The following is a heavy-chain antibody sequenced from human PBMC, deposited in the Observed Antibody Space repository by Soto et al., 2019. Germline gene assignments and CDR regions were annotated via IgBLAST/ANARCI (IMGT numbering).Heavy chain of an antibody. CDR1: GFSLSTTGKS. Sequence: QITLKESGPTLVKPTQTLTLTCTFSGFSLSTTGKSVAWIRQPPGKALEWLSVIYWDDDKRYSPSLNTRLTIAKDTSKNQVVLKLTNMDPSDTGTYYCAHSRGYGDYVPYWGQGTRVSVSS. CDR2: IYWDDDK. V-gene: IGHV2-5*02. D-gene: IGHD4-17*01. CDR3: AHSRGYGDYVPY. J-gene: IGHJ4*02.